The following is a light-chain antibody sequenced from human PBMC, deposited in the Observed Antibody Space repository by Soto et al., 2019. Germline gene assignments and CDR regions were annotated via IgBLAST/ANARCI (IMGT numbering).Light chain of an antibody. CDR3: QQSYIPPGT. V-gene: IGKV1-39*01. J-gene: IGKJ1*01. CDR2: AST. CDR1: QTINSY. Sequence: DIQVTQSPLSLSASVGDRVTITCRTSQTINSYLSWYQHKPGKAPKLLLFASTSLQTGVPPRFSGRGSGTEFTLTFNNLQPEDFATYYCQQSYIPPGTFGQGTEVEVK.